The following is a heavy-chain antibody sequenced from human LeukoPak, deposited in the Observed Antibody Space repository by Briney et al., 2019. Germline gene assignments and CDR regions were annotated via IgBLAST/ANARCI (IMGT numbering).Heavy chain of an antibody. CDR2: INTSGST. Sequence: SETLSLTCTVSGGSISSGSYYWSWLRQPAGKGLEWLGRINTSGSTNYNPSLKSRVTISVDTSKNQFSLKLSSVTAADTAVYYCASIQSYYFGLDVWGQGTTVTVSS. D-gene: IGHD4-11*01. J-gene: IGHJ6*02. CDR3: ASIQSYYFGLDV. CDR1: GGSISSGSYY. V-gene: IGHV4-61*02.